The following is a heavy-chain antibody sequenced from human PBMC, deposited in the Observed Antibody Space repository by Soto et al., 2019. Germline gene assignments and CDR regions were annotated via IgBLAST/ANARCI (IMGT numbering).Heavy chain of an antibody. CDR3: ASDPPTNSGSSPLDF. CDR2: ISSDGGRK. J-gene: IGHJ4*02. CDR1: GFIFSLSA. V-gene: IGHV3-30-3*01. D-gene: IGHD1-26*01. Sequence: QVQLVESGGGVVQPGKSLRLSCAASGFIFSLSAMHWVRQAPGKGLEWVAVISSDGGRKFYGDSVKGRFTISRDNSKSTLYLQMNSLRVEDTALYYCASDPPTNSGSSPLDFGGQGTLVAVSS.